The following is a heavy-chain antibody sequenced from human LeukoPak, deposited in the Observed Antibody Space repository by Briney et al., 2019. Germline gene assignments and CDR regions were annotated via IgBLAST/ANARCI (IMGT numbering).Heavy chain of an antibody. D-gene: IGHD2-8*01. CDR2: MNLDGSEK. V-gene: IGHV3-7*01. Sequence: GGSLRLSCAASGFTFTSHWMSWVRQAPGKGLEWVARMNLDGSEKYYVDSVKGRFTIYGANAKTSRYLEMNSLRADDTAVYYCARDATYCTNGVCYTRFDYWGQGTLVTVS. J-gene: IGHJ4*02. CDR1: GFTFTSHW. CDR3: ARDATYCTNGVCYTRFDY.